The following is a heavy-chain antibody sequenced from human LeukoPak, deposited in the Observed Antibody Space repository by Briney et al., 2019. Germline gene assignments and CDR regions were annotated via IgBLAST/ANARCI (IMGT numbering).Heavy chain of an antibody. CDR2: INTNTGNP. CDR3: AGTPRSGYYFYYYYGMDV. D-gene: IGHD3-3*01. Sequence: ASVKVSCKASGYTFTSYAMNWVRQAPGQGLEWMGWINTNTGNPTYAQGFTGRFVFSLDTSVSTAYLQISSLKAEDTAVYYCAGTPRSGYYFYYYYGMDVWGQGTTVTVSS. V-gene: IGHV7-4-1*02. CDR1: GYTFTSYA. J-gene: IGHJ6*02.